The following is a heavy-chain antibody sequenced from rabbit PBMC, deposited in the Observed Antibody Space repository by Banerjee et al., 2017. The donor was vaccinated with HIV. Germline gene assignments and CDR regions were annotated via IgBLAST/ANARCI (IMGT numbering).Heavy chain of an antibody. J-gene: IGHJ4*01. CDR3: ARENDDYGDWGL. CDR2: IFGGSSGST. Sequence: QSLEESGGDLVKPGASLTLTCTASGFSFSSSYDMCWVRQAPGKGLEWIACIFGGSSGSTYYASWAKGRFTISKTSSTTVTLQMTSLTVADTATYFCARENDDYGDWGLWGPGTLVTVS. D-gene: IGHD2-1*01. V-gene: IGHV1S40*01. CDR1: GFSFSSSYD.